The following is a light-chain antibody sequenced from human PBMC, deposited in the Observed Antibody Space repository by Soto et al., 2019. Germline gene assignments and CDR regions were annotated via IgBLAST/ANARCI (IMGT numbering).Light chain of an antibody. Sequence: AIQMTQSPSSLSASVGDRFTITCRASQGIRNDLGWYQQKPGKAPKLLIYATSSLQSGVPSRFSGSGSGTDFTLTISSLQPEDFATYYCLRDYNYPLTFGGGTKVEIK. V-gene: IGKV1-6*01. J-gene: IGKJ4*01. CDR2: ATS. CDR3: LRDYNYPLT. CDR1: QGIRND.